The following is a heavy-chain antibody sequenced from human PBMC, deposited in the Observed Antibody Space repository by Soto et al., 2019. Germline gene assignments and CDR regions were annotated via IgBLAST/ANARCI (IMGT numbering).Heavy chain of an antibody. CDR1: GYTFTSYA. D-gene: IGHD3-9*01. J-gene: IGHJ4*02. Sequence: QVQLVQSGAEVKKPGASVKVSCQASGYTFTSYAMHWVRQAPGQRLEWMGWIIAGNGNTKYSQKFQGRVTLSRDTSASTGYMELSSLRSEDTPVYFCARGYFDSFPCFDYWGQGTLVTVSP. V-gene: IGHV1-3*01. CDR3: ARGYFDSFPCFDY. CDR2: IIAGNGNT.